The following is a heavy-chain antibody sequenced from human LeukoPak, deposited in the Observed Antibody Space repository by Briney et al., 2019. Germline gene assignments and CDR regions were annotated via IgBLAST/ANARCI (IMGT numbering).Heavy chain of an antibody. J-gene: IGHJ3*02. Sequence: ASVKVSYKASVYTFTGYYMHWLRQAPGQGLEWMGWINPNSGGTNYAQKFQGRVTMTRDTSISTAYMELSRLRSDDTAVYYCANRPAFDIWGQGTMVTVSS. CDR1: VYTFTGYY. CDR2: INPNSGGT. V-gene: IGHV1-2*02. CDR3: ANRPAFDI.